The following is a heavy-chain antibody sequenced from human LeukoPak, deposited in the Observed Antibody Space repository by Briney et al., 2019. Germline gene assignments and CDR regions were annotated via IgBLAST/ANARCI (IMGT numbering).Heavy chain of an antibody. D-gene: IGHD2-21*01. V-gene: IGHV4-34*01. CDR3: ARDYGGTDV. CDR1: GGSFSGYY. J-gene: IGHJ6*04. CDR2: INHSGST. Sequence: KTSETLSLTCAVHGGSFSGYYWSWIRQPPGKGLEWIGEINHSGSTNYNPSLKSRVTISVDTSKNQFSLKLSSVTAADTAVYYCARDYGGTDVWGKGTTVTVSS.